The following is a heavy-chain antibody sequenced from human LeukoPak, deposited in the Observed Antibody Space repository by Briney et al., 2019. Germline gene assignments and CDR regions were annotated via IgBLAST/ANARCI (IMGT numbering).Heavy chain of an antibody. D-gene: IGHD3-10*01. CDR1: GFTVSSNY. J-gene: IGHJ6*03. V-gene: IGHV3-11*01. Sequence: GGSLRLSCAASGFTVSSNYMSWVRQAPGKGLEWGSYISSSGSTIYYADSVKGLFTISRDNAKNSLYLQMNSLRAEDTAVYYCAKDYYGSRYYYYYMDVWGKGTTVTVSS. CDR3: AKDYYGSRYYYYYMDV. CDR2: ISSSGSTI.